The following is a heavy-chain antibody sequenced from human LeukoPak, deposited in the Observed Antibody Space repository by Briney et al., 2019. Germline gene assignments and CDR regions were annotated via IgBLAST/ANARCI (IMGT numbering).Heavy chain of an antibody. D-gene: IGHD5-18*01. V-gene: IGHV1-24*01. CDR2: FDPEDGET. Sequence: ASVKVSCKVSGYTLTELSMHWVRQAPGQGLAWMGDFDPEDGETIYAQKFQGRVTMTEDTSTDTAYMELSSLRSEDTAVYYCATGGVDTAMVTGVYWGQGTLVTVSS. CDR1: GYTLTELS. CDR3: ATGGVDTAMVTGVY. J-gene: IGHJ4*02.